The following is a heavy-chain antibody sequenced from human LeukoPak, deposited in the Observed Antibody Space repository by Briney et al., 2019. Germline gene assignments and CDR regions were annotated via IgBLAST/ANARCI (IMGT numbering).Heavy chain of an antibody. CDR3: ARDKYGDYVTAPNNWFDP. CDR2: ISSSGSAI. D-gene: IGHD4-17*01. CDR1: GFAFSDYY. Sequence: GGSLRLSCAASGFAFSDYYMSWIRQAPGKGLEFLSYISSSGSAIYYAESVKGRFTISRDNAENSLYPQMNSLRTDDTAMYYCARDKYGDYVTAPNNWFDPWGQGTLVTVSS. V-gene: IGHV3-11*01. J-gene: IGHJ5*02.